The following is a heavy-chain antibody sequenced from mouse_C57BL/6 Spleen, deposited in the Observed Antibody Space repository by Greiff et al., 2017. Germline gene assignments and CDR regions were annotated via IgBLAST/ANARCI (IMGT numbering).Heavy chain of an antibody. V-gene: IGHV5-9-1*02. J-gene: IGHJ4*01. Sequence: EVQLVESGEGLVKPGGSLKLSCAASGFTFSSYAMSWVRQTPEKRLEWVAYISSGGDYIYYADTEKGRFTISRDNARNTLYLQMSSLKSEDTAMYYCTRDPIYYGNGAMDYWGQGTSVTVSS. CDR3: TRDPIYYGNGAMDY. D-gene: IGHD2-1*01. CDR2: ISSGGDYI. CDR1: GFTFSSYA.